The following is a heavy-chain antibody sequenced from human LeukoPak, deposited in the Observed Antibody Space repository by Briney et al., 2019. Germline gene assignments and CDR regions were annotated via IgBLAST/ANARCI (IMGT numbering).Heavy chain of an antibody. Sequence: SETLSLTCTVSGGSISSYYWSWIRQPPGEGLEWIGYIYSSGSTNYNPSLKTRVTISVDTSKNHHSLKLSSVTAADTAVYYCARHGYNSGYYYLDHWGQGILVTVSS. J-gene: IGHJ4*02. CDR3: ARHGYNSGYYYLDH. CDR1: GGSISSYY. V-gene: IGHV4-4*09. CDR2: IYSSGST. D-gene: IGHD6-19*01.